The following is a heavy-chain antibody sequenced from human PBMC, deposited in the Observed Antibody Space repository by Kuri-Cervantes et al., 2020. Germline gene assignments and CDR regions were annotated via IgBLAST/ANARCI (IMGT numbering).Heavy chain of an antibody. J-gene: IGHJ4*02. CDR2: ISSSSSYI. Sequence: GGSLRLSCAASGFTFSRYSMNWVRQAPGKGLEWVSSISSSSSYIYYADSVKGRFTISRDNAKNSLYLQMNSLRAEDTAVYYCARAYSSSWYYFDYWGQGTLVTVSS. CDR1: GFTFSRYS. D-gene: IGHD6-13*01. CDR3: ARAYSSSWYYFDY. V-gene: IGHV3-21*03.